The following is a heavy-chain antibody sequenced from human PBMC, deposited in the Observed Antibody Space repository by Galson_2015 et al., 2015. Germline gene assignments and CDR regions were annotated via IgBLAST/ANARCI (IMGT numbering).Heavy chain of an antibody. J-gene: IGHJ4*02. Sequence: SVKVSCKASGYTFTGYYMHWVRQAPGQGLEWMGRINPNSGGTNYAQKFQGRVTMTRDTSISTAYMELSRLRSDDTAVYYCARGRPPRYCSGGSCYPDYWGQGTLVTVSS. V-gene: IGHV1-2*06. CDR2: INPNSGGT. CDR3: ARGRPPRYCSGGSCYPDY. D-gene: IGHD2-15*01. CDR1: GYTFTGYY.